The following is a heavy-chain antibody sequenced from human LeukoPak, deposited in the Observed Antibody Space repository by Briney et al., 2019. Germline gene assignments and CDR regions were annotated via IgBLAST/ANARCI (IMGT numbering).Heavy chain of an antibody. Sequence: ASVKVSCKASGYTFTSYAMHWVRQAPGQRLEWMGWINAGNGNTKYSQKFQGRVTITRNTSASTAYMELSSLRSEDTAVYYCARVPMYYGSGSYSTPHFDYWGQGTLVTVSS. CDR1: GYTFTSYA. V-gene: IGHV1-3*01. J-gene: IGHJ4*02. CDR2: INAGNGNT. CDR3: ARVPMYYGSGSYSTPHFDY. D-gene: IGHD3-10*01.